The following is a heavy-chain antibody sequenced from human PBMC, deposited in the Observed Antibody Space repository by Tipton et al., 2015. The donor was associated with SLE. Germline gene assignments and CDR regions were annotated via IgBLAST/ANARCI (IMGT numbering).Heavy chain of an antibody. Sequence: LRLSCTVSGGSISSRSYDWGWLRQPPGKGLEWIGSIYDTGNTYYNPSLKSRVTISEDTSRNQFSLKLTSVTAADTAVYYCVGWGSSGYYYGFDYWGQGNLVTVSS. V-gene: IGHV4-39*01. J-gene: IGHJ4*02. CDR1: GGSISSRSYD. CDR2: IYDTGNT. CDR3: VGWGSSGYYYGFDY. D-gene: IGHD3-22*01.